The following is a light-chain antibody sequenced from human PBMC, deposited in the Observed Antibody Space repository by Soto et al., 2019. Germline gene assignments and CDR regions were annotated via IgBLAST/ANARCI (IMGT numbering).Light chain of an antibody. CDR3: QQYGSSPWT. Sequence: EIVLTHSPGTLSLSPCERATLSGSASQSISSTNLAWYQQKPGQAPRLLIYGASSRATGIPDRFSGSGSGTDFTLTISRLEPEDFAVYYCQQYGSSPWTFGQGTKVDIK. J-gene: IGKJ1*01. CDR2: GAS. CDR1: QSISSTN. V-gene: IGKV3-20*01.